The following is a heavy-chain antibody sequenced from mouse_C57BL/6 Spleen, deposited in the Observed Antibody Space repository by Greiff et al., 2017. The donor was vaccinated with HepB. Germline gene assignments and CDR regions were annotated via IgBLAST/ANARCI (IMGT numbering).Heavy chain of an antibody. CDR3: AREGYYGSRPWFAY. V-gene: IGHV5-4*01. CDR1: GFTFSSYA. J-gene: IGHJ3*01. Sequence: EVKVEESGGGLVKPGGSLKLSCAASGFTFSSYAMSWVRQTPEKRLEWVATISDGGSYTYYPDNVKGRFTISRDNAKNNLYLQMSHLKSEDTAMYYCAREGYYGSRPWFAYWGQGTLVTVSA. D-gene: IGHD1-1*01. CDR2: ISDGGSYT.